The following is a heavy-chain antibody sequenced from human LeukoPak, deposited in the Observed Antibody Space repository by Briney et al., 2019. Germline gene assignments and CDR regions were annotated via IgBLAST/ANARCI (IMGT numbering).Heavy chain of an antibody. Sequence: GGSLRLSCAASGFTFKTYGMHWVRQAPGKGLEWVAVIGNDGIIKRYGDSVKGRFTISRDNSKHTLHLQMNSLRAADTALYYCVKDRGLSGYDGLEYWGQGAQVTVSS. V-gene: IGHV3-30*18. J-gene: IGHJ4*02. CDR2: IGNDGIIK. CDR1: GFTFKTYG. D-gene: IGHD5-12*01. CDR3: VKDRGLSGYDGLEY.